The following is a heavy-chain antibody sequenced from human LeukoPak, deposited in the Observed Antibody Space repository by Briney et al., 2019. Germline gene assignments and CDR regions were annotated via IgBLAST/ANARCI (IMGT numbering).Heavy chain of an antibody. V-gene: IGHV4-59*08. CDR3: ARYFCSGGICYHFDY. J-gene: IGHJ4*02. Sequence: SETLSLTCTVSGGSISGHSWSWIRQPPGKGLEWIGFIYYSGMTTYNPSLKSRVTISVDMSKNQFSLKLSSVTAADTALYYCARYFCSGGICYHFDYWGQGTLVTVSS. D-gene: IGHD2-15*01. CDR1: GGSISGHS. CDR2: IYYSGMT.